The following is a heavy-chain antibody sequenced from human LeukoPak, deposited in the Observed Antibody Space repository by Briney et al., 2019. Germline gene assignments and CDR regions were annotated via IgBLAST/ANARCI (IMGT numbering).Heavy chain of an antibody. CDR1: GGSISSSNYY. V-gene: IGHV4-39*07. Sequence: SETLSLTCTVSGGSISSSNYYWGWIRQPPGKGLEWIGSIYYSGSTYYNPSLKSRVTISVDTSKNQFSLRLSSVTAADTAVYYCARASKRAGAYYMDVWGKGTTVTISS. CDR2: IYYSGST. D-gene: IGHD3-10*01. CDR3: ARASKRAGAYYMDV. J-gene: IGHJ6*03.